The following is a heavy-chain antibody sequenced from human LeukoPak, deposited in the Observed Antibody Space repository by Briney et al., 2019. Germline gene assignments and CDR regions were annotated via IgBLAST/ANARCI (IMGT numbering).Heavy chain of an antibody. J-gene: IGHJ5*02. D-gene: IGHD3-22*01. V-gene: IGHV4-59*01. CDR2: IYYSGSI. CDR1: AGSISSYY. CDR3: ARGAPITMIVVGTWFDP. Sequence: SETLSLTCTVSAGSISSYYWSWIRQPPGKGLEWIGYIYYSGSINYNPSLKSRVTISVDTSKNQFSLKLSSVTAADTAVYYCARGAPITMIVVGTWFDPWGQGTLVTVSS.